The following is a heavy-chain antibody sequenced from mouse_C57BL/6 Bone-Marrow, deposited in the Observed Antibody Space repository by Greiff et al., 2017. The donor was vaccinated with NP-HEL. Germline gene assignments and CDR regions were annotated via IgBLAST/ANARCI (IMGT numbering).Heavy chain of an antibody. CDR2: IYPGGGYT. D-gene: IGHD1-1*01. CDR3: AREEIYGSSYDWYFDV. V-gene: IGHV1-63*01. CDR1: GYTFTNYW. Sequence: QVQLQQSGAELVRPGTSVKMSCKASGYTFTNYWIGWAKQRPGHGLEWIGDIYPGGGYTNYNEKFKGKATLTADKSSSTAYMQFSSLTSEDSAIYYCAREEIYGSSYDWYFDVWGTGTTVTVSS. J-gene: IGHJ1*03.